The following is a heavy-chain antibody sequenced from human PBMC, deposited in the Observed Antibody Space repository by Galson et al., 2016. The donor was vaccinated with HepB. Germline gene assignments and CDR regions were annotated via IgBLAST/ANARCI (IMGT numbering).Heavy chain of an antibody. V-gene: IGHV1-8*01. CDR1: GYTFTNND. J-gene: IGHJ4*02. Sequence: SVKVSCKASGYTFTNNDINWIRQAPGQGLEWMGWMNPDSGNPGPAQRFQGRISMTRNTSISTAYMELSSLRSEDTAMYYRARGGNWRNYFDYWGRGALVTVSS. D-gene: IGHD1-1*01. CDR2: MNPDSGNP. CDR3: ARGGNWRNYFDY.